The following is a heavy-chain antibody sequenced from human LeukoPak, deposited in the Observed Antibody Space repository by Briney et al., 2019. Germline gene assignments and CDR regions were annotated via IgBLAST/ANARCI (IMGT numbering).Heavy chain of an antibody. V-gene: IGHV1-8*01. D-gene: IGHD3-22*01. CDR2: MNPNSGNT. J-gene: IGHJ4*02. Sequence: GASVKVSCKASGYTFTSYDINWVRQATGQGLEWMGWMNPNSGNTGYAQKFQGRVTMTRNTSISTAYMELSSLRSEDTAVYYCARGPLYYYDSSGYSSVRDYWGQGTLVAVSS. CDR3: ARGPLYYYDSSGYSSVRDY. CDR1: GYTFTSYD.